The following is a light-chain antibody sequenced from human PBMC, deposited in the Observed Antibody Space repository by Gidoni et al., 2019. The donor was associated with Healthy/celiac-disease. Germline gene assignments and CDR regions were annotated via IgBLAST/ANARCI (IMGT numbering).Light chain of an antibody. V-gene: IGKV3-20*01. CDR1: QSVSSSY. J-gene: IGKJ1*01. CDR2: GAS. CDR3: QQYGSSPGT. Sequence: ELVLTQSPGTLSLSPGERATLSCRASQSVSSSYLAWYQQKPGQAPRLLIYGASSRATGIPDRFSGSGSGTDFTLPISRLEPEDFAVYYCQQYGSSPGTFGQGTKVEIK.